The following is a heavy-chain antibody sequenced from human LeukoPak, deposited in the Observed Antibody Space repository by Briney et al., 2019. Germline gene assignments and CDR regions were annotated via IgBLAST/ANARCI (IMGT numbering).Heavy chain of an antibody. D-gene: IGHD3-22*01. CDR2: ISNDSGGT. V-gene: IGHV3-23*01. J-gene: IGHJ5*02. CDR1: GFIFNNYG. Sequence: GGSLRLSCAASGFIFNNYGLIWVRQALGEGLEWVSAISNDSGGTNYADFVKGRFTIARDNSKNTLFLQMNSPRAEDTALYYCAKGSSGYFVDLWGQGTLVTVSS. CDR3: AKGSSGYFVDL.